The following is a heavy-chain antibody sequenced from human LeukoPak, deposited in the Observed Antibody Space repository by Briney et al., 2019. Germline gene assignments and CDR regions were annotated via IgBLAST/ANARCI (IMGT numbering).Heavy chain of an antibody. D-gene: IGHD2/OR15-2a*01. J-gene: IGHJ6*03. CDR1: GFTFSSYS. CDR2: ISSSSSYI. CDR3: ARADSTYYYYYMDV. Sequence: GGSLRLSCAASGFTFSSYSMNWVRQAPGKGLEWVSSISSSSSYIYYADSVKGRFTISRDNAKNSLYLQKNSLRAEDTAVYYCARADSTYYYYYMDVWGKGTTVTISS. V-gene: IGHV3-21*01.